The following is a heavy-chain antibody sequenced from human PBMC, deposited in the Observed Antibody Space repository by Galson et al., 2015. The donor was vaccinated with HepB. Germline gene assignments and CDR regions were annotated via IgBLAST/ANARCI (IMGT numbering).Heavy chain of an antibody. Sequence: SLRLSCAASGFTFSLFAIHWVRQAPGKGLEWVAMISYDGSNKYSADSVKGRFTISRDNPKNTLYLQMDSLRIEDTAIYSCARARDRYGSGGPLDYWGQGNLVTVSS. CDR1: GFTFSLFA. J-gene: IGHJ4*02. CDR3: ARARDRYGSGGPLDY. CDR2: ISYDGSNK. D-gene: IGHD3-10*01. V-gene: IGHV3-30-3*01.